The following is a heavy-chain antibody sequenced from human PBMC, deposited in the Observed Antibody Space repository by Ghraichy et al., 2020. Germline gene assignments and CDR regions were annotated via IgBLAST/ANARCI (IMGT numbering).Heavy chain of an antibody. V-gene: IGHV3-30*02. CDR3: AKNSGNYDDYYYYMDV. CDR2: IRYDGTKE. Sequence: GGSLRLSSAASGFTFSRHGMYWVRQAPGKGLEWLTFIRYDGTKEYYADSVKGRLTISRDNSRNTLYLQMNSLRPEDTAVYFCAKNSGNYDDYYYYMDVWGNGTAVAVSS. J-gene: IGHJ6*03. D-gene: IGHD1-26*01. CDR1: GFTFSRHG.